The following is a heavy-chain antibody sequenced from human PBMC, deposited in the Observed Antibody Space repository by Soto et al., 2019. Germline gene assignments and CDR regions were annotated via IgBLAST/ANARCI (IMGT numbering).Heavy chain of an antibody. D-gene: IGHD2-21*02. Sequence: PGESLEISCKGSGYSFTSYWIGWVRQMPGKGLEWMGIIYPGDSDTRYSPSFQGQVTISTDKSISTAYLQWSSLKASNTAMYYGARLGGVVVTAMTSGGQGTLVTVSS. CDR3: ARLGGVVVTAMTS. CDR2: IYPGDSDT. CDR1: GYSFTSYW. J-gene: IGHJ4*02. V-gene: IGHV5-51*01.